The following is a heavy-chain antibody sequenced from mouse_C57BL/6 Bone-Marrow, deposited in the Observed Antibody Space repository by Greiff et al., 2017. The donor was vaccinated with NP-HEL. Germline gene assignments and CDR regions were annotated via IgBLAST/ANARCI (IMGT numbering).Heavy chain of an antibody. J-gene: IGHJ3*01. Sequence: QVQLQHPGTELVKPGASVKLSCKASGYTFTSYWMHWVKQRPGQGLEWIGNINPSNGGTNYNEKFKSKATLTVDKSSSTAYMQLSSLTSEDSAVYYCARGRYGYDGPWFAYWGQGTLVTVSA. CDR2: INPSNGGT. CDR1: GYTFTSYW. V-gene: IGHV1-53*01. D-gene: IGHD2-2*01. CDR3: ARGRYGYDGPWFAY.